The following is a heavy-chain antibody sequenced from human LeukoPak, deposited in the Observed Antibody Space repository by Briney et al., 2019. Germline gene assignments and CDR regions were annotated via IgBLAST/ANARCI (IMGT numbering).Heavy chain of an antibody. V-gene: IGHV4-59*01. CDR1: GGSISSYY. J-gene: IGHJ3*02. D-gene: IGHD5-18*01. CDR3: AGRYNYAEDAFHI. CDR2: IYYSGST. Sequence: SETLSLTCTVSGGSISSYYWSWIRQPPGKGLEWIGYIYYSGSTNYNPSLKSRVTISVDTSKNQFSLKLTSVTAADTAVYYCAGRYNYAEDAFHIWGQGTMVTVSS.